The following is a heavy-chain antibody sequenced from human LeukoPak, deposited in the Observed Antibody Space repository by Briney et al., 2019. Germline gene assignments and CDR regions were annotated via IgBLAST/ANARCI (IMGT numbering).Heavy chain of an antibody. D-gene: IGHD2-15*01. V-gene: IGHV3-7*01. CDR2: IKQDGSEK. CDR3: ARERRIRLGRGAYFDY. Sequence: GGSLRLSCAASGFTFSSYWMSWVRQAPGKGLEWVANIKQDGSEKYYVDSVKGRFTISRDDAKNSLYLQMNSLRAEDTAVYYCARERRIRLGRGAYFDYWGQGTLVTVSS. J-gene: IGHJ4*02. CDR1: GFTFSSYW.